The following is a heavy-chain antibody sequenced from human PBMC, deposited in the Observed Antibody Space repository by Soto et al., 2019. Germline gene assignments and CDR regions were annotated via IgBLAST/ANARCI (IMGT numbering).Heavy chain of an antibody. CDR2: INAGNGNT. D-gene: IGHD4-17*01. CDR1: GYTFTSYA. V-gene: IGHV1-3*01. J-gene: IGHJ6*02. Sequence: QVQLVQSGAEVKKPGASVKVSCKASGYTFTSYAMHWVRQAPGQRLEWMGWINAGNGNTKYSQKFQGRVTITRDTSASTAYMELSSLRSEDTAVYYCARDGNYGDFLLYYYYGMDVWGQGTTVTVSS. CDR3: ARDGNYGDFLLYYYYGMDV.